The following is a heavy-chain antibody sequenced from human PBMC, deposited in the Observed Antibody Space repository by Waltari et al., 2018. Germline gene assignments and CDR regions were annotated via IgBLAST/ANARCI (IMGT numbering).Heavy chain of an antibody. Sequence: EVQLVESGGGLVQPGQSLRLSCAASGFPFSTYSMNWVRQAPGKGREWVSYISGSSSTIYYAGSVKGRFTISRDNAKNSLFPQMNSLRAEDTAVYYCARDAYYSDSSGYHFDYWGQGTLVTVSS. D-gene: IGHD3-22*01. CDR2: ISGSSSTI. CDR3: ARDAYYSDSSGYHFDY. J-gene: IGHJ4*02. CDR1: GFPFSTYS. V-gene: IGHV3-48*04.